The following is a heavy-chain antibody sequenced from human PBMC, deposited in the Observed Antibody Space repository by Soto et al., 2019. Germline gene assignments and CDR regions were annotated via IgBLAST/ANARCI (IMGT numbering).Heavy chain of an antibody. Sequence: SVPTLVNPTQTLTLTCTCSGFSLGTRGVGVGWIRQPPGKALEWLALIYWNDDKRYSPSLKSRLTITKDTSKNQVVLTMTKMDPVDTATYYCAHRPRRAVAGTDATLLFDYWGQGTLFTVSS. CDR3: AHRPRRAVAGTDATLLFDY. CDR2: IYWNDDK. J-gene: IGHJ4*02. CDR1: GFSLGTRGVG. V-gene: IGHV2-5*01. D-gene: IGHD6-19*01.